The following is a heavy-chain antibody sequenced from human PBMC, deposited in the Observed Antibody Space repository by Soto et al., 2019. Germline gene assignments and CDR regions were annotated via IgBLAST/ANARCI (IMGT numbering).Heavy chain of an antibody. V-gene: IGHV3-66*01. CDR3: ARDLLKVPAATGYYYGMDV. Sequence: SGGSLRLSCAASGFTVSSNYMSWVRQAPGKGLEWVSVIYSGGSTYYADSVKGRFTISRDNCKNTLYLQMNSLRAEDTAVYYCARDLLKVPAATGYYYGMDVWGQGTTVTVSS. CDR1: GFTVSSNY. J-gene: IGHJ6*02. D-gene: IGHD2-2*01. CDR2: IYSGGST.